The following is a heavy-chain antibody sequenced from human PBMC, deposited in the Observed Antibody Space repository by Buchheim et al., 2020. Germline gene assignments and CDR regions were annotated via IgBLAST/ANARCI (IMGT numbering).Heavy chain of an antibody. CDR1: GFIFSDYY. CDR2: ISTSSAYT. D-gene: IGHD1-7*01. V-gene: IGHV3-11*06. J-gene: IGHJ5*02. Sequence: QVQLVESGGGLVKPGGSLRLSCAASGFIFSDYYMSWIRRTPGKGLEWLASISTSSAYTYYADSVKGRFNISRENAKNSLYMQMNSLRVEDSAIYYCARDLTGTYWFDPWGQGTL. CDR3: ARDLTGTYWFDP.